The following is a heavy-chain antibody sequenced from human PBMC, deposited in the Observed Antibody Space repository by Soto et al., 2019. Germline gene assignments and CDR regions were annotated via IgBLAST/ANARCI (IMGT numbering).Heavy chain of an antibody. Sequence: SETLSLTCTFSDGSIINFYWSWIRQPPGKGLEWIGYISSSGNTNYNPSLKSRVSISVDTSKNQFSLNLTSVTAADTAVYYCARAPMVLTRSYFDSWGQGTPVTVSS. CDR2: ISSSGNT. J-gene: IGHJ4*02. CDR3: ARAPMVLTRSYFDS. V-gene: IGHV4-59*01. D-gene: IGHD3-22*01. CDR1: DGSIINFY.